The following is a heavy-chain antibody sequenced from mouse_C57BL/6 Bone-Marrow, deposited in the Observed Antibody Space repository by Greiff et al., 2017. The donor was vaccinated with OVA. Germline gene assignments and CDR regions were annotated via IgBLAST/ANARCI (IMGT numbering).Heavy chain of an antibody. CDR1: GFNIKNTY. J-gene: IGHJ4*01. D-gene: IGHD1-1*01. CDR3: ARGNFGSSFYAMDY. V-gene: IGHV14-3*01. Sequence: VQLQQSVAELVRPGASVKLSCTASGFNIKNTYMPWVKPRPEQGLEWIGRIDPANDNTKYAPKFQGKATMTADTSSNTAYLQLSSLSSEDTAVYCCARGNFGSSFYAMDYWGQGTSVTVSS. CDR2: IDPANDNT.